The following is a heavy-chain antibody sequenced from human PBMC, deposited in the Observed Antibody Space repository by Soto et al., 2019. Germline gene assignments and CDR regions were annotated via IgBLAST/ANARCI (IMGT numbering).Heavy chain of an antibody. CDR1: GFTFSSYA. Sequence: GGSLRLSCAASGFTFSSYAMHWVRQAPGKGLERVAVISYDGSNKYYADSVKGRFTISRDNSKNTLYLQMNSLRAEDTAVYYCARGVVVAATRYYYYGMDVWGQGTTVTVSS. V-gene: IGHV3-30-3*01. CDR3: ARGVVVAATRYYYYGMDV. CDR2: ISYDGSNK. J-gene: IGHJ6*02. D-gene: IGHD2-15*01.